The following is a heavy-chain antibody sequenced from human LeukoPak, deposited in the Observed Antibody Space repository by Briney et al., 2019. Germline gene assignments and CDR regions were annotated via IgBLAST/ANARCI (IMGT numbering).Heavy chain of an antibody. Sequence: QTGGSLRLSCAASGFTFSSYGMSWVRRAPGKGPEWVSGISGSGGNTHYADSVKGRFTISRDNSQNTLYLQMNTLRAEDTAVYYCAKVVSGYHFDYWGQGTLVTVSS. J-gene: IGHJ4*02. CDR1: GFTFSSYG. D-gene: IGHD5-12*01. CDR2: ISGSGGNT. V-gene: IGHV3-23*01. CDR3: AKVVSGYHFDY.